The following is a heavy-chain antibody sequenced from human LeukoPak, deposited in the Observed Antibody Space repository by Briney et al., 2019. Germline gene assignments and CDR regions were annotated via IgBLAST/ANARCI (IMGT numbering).Heavy chain of an antibody. CDR2: IKQDGSEK. Sequence: GGSLRLSCAASGFTFSSYWMSWVRQAPGKGLEWVANIKQDGSEKYYVDSVKGRFTISRDNAKNSLYLQMNSLRAEDTAVYYCARGLPPVYDSSGYYPPRGLRFDYWGQGTLVTVSS. D-gene: IGHD3-22*01. J-gene: IGHJ4*02. CDR3: ARGLPPVYDSSGYYPPRGLRFDY. CDR1: GFTFSSYW. V-gene: IGHV3-7*03.